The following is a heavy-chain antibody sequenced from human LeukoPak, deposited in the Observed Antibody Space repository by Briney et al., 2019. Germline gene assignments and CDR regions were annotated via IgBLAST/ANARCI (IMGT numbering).Heavy chain of an antibody. V-gene: IGHV1-46*01. CDR3: ASSGPNYFHAFDI. J-gene: IGHJ3*02. CDR1: GGTFSSYA. CDR2: INPSGGST. Sequence: ASVKVSCKASGGTFSSYAISWVRQAPGQGLEWMGIINPSGGSTSYAQKFQGRVTMTRDTSTSTVYMELSSLRSEDTAVYYCASSGPNYFHAFDIWGQGTMVTVSS. D-gene: IGHD2/OR15-2a*01.